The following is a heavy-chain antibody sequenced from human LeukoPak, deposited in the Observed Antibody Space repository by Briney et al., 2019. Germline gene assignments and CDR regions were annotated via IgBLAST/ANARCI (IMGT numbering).Heavy chain of an antibody. J-gene: IGHJ4*02. D-gene: IGHD3-22*01. CDR2: MYSCSSI. Sequence: GGSLRLXCAASGFTVSSNYMSWDRQAPGKGLEWVSVMYSCSSIYYADSVKGRFTISRDNSKNTLYLQMNSLRAEDTAVYYCARGIYASSGYLQYYFDYWGQGTLVTVSS. V-gene: IGHV3-53*01. CDR3: ARGIYASSGYLQYYFDY. CDR1: GFTVSSNY.